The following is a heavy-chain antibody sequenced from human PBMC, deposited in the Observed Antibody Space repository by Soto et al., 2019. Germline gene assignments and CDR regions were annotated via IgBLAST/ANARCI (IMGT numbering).Heavy chain of an antibody. CDR2: IIPILGIA. CDR3: ARDSGFMAGWTYFDY. V-gene: IGHV1-69*04. J-gene: IGHJ4*02. D-gene: IGHD3-10*01. CDR1: GGTFSSYT. Sequence: SVKVSCKASGGTFSSYTISWVRQAPGQGLEWMGRIIPILGIANYAQKFQGRVTITADKSTSTAYMELSSLRSEDTAVYYCARDSGFMAGWTYFDYWGQGTLVTVSS.